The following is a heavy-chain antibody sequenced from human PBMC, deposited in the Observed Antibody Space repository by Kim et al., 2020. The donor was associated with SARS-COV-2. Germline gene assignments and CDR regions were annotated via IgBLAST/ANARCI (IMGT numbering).Heavy chain of an antibody. J-gene: IGHJ4*02. CDR2: IWYDGSNK. V-gene: IGHV3-33*01. D-gene: IGHD3-22*01. CDR1: GFTFSSYG. CDR3: ARDHHGVWPVRDYYDSSGPSY. Sequence: GGSLRLSCAASGFTFSSYGMHWVRQAPGKGLEWVAVIWYDGSNKYYADSVKGRFTISRDNSKNTLYLQMNSLRAEDTAVYYCARDHHGVWPVRDYYDSSGPSYWGQGTLVTVSS.